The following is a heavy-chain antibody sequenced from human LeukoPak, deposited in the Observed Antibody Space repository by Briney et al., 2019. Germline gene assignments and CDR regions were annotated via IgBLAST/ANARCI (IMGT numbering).Heavy chain of an antibody. Sequence: ASVKVSCKASGYTFTDYYMHWVRQAPGQGLEWMGWINPNSGGTNYAQKFQDRVTMTRDTSISTAYMELNRLRSDDTAVYYCARDSGDYCFDYWGQGTLVTVSS. J-gene: IGHJ4*02. CDR2: INPNSGGT. D-gene: IGHD4-17*01. V-gene: IGHV1-2*02. CDR3: ARDSGDYCFDY. CDR1: GYTFTDYY.